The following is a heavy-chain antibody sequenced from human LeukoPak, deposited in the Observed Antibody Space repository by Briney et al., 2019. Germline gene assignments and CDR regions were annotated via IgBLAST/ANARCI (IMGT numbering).Heavy chain of an antibody. CDR2: IYSSGNT. CDR1: GGSISSGSHY. Sequence: PSETLFLTCTVSGGSISSGSHYWSWIRQPAGKGLEWIGRIYSSGNTNYNPSLKSRVTISLDTSKNQFSLKLSSVTAADTAVYYCAGEVGGSWFDPWGLGTLVTVSS. J-gene: IGHJ5*02. V-gene: IGHV4-61*02. D-gene: IGHD1-26*01. CDR3: AGEVGGSWFDP.